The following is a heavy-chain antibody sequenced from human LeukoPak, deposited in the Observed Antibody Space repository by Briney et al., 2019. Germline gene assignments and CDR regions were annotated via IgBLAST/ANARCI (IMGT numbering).Heavy chain of an antibody. D-gene: IGHD3-22*01. Sequence: ASVKVSCKASGGTFTSYAISWVRQAPGQGLEWMGGIIPIFGTANYAQKFQGRVTITADKSTSTAYMELSSLRSEDTAVYYCARKVPNDSSGYYYRGQFDPWGQGTLVTVSS. J-gene: IGHJ5*02. CDR2: IIPIFGTA. V-gene: IGHV1-69*06. CDR3: ARKVPNDSSGYYYRGQFDP. CDR1: GGTFTSYA.